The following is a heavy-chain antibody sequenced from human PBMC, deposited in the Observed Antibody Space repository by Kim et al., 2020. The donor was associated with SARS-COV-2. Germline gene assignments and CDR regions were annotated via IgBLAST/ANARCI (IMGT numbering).Heavy chain of an antibody. CDR3: ARELGARGFRVTTIFDY. D-gene: IGHD4-17*01. V-gene: IGHV7-4-1*02. Sequence: ASVKVSCKASGYTFTSYAMNWVRQAPGQGLEWMGWINTNTGNPTYAQGFTGRFVFSLDTSVSTAYLQISSLKAEDTAVYYCARELGARGFRVTTIFDYWGQGTLVTVSS. CDR1: GYTFTSYA. CDR2: INTNTGNP. J-gene: IGHJ4*02.